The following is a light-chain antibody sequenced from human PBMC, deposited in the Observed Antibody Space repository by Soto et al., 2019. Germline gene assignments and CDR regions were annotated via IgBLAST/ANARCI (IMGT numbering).Light chain of an antibody. CDR3: CSYAGDNNVV. CDR2: EVT. J-gene: IGLJ2*01. V-gene: IGLV2-8*01. CDR1: SSDVGGYNY. Sequence: QSALTQPPSASGSPGQSVTISCTGTSSDVGGYNYVSWYQQHPGKAPKLMIFEVTKRPSGVPDRFSGSKSGNTASLTVSGLQAEDEADYYCCSYAGDNNVVFGGGTKLTVL.